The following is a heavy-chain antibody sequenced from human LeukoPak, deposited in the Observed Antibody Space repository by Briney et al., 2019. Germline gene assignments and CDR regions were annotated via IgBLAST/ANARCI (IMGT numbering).Heavy chain of an antibody. V-gene: IGHV4-34*01. D-gene: IGHD6-13*01. J-gene: IGHJ2*01. Sequence: SETLSLTCAGYGGSFSGYYWSWIRQPPGKGLEWIGEINHSGSTNYNPSLKSRVTISVDTSKNQFSLKLSSVTAADTAVYYCARGRGLAAAGWYFDLWGRGALVTVSS. CDR3: ARGRGLAAAGWYFDL. CDR1: GGSFSGYY. CDR2: INHSGST.